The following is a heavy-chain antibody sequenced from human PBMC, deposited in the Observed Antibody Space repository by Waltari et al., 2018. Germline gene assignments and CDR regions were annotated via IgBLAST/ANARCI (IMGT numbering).Heavy chain of an antibody. CDR2: ISYDGSNK. D-gene: IGHD2-21*01. CDR3: ASAGGDPYYYYYMDV. J-gene: IGHJ6*03. V-gene: IGHV3-30*03. CDR1: GFTFSSYG. Sequence: QVQLVESGGGVVQPGRSLRLSCAASGFTFSSYGMHWVRQAPGKGLEWVAVISYDGSNKYYADSVKGRFTISRDNSKNTLYLQMNSLRAEDTAVYYCASAGGDPYYYYYMDVWGKGTTVTVSS.